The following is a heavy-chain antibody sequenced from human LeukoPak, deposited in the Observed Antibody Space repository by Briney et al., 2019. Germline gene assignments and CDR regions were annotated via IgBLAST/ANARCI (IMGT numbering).Heavy chain of an antibody. CDR3: TIATGGIRGQ. J-gene: IGHJ4*02. V-gene: IGHV3-15*01. CDR1: GFTFTDAW. Sequence: PGGSLRLSCAASGFTFTDAWMNWVRQAPGKGLEWVGRIKNKADGGTTDYAAPVEGRFTISRDDSKNTLYMQMNSLKTEDTAVYYCTIATGGIRGQWGQGTLVTVSS. CDR2: IKNKADGGTT. D-gene: IGHD1-14*01.